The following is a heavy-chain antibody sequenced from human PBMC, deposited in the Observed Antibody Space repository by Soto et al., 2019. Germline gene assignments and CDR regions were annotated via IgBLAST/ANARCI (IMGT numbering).Heavy chain of an antibody. CDR3: ARDWSLAAPTDY. CDR1: GFTFSSYS. V-gene: IGHV3-21*01. Sequence: EVQLVESGGGLVKPGGSLRLSCEASGFTFSSYSMNWVRQAPGKGLEWVSSISSSSSYIYYADSVKGRFTISRDNAKNSLYLQMNSLRAEDTAVYYCARDWSLAAPTDYWGQGNLVTVSS. D-gene: IGHD3-3*01. J-gene: IGHJ4*02. CDR2: ISSSSSYI.